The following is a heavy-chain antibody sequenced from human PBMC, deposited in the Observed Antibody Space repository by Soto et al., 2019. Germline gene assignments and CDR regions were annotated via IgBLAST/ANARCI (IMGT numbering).Heavy chain of an antibody. CDR2: IIPIFGTA. Sequence: SVKVSCKASGGTFSSYAISWVRQAPGQGLEWMGGIIPIFGTANYAQKFQGRVTITADKSTSTAYMELSSLRSEDTAVYYCARAWPPFMITFGRERNGMDVWGQGTTVTVSS. CDR1: GGTFSSYA. CDR3: ARAWPPFMITFGRERNGMDV. J-gene: IGHJ6*02. V-gene: IGHV1-69*06. D-gene: IGHD3-16*01.